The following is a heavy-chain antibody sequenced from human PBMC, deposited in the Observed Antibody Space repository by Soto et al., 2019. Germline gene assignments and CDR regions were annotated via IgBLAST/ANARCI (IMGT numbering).Heavy chain of an antibody. CDR1: GGSISSSNW. V-gene: IGHV4-4*02. D-gene: IGHD6-19*01. J-gene: IGHJ5*02. CDR3: CSVGGRGWFDP. CDR2: IYHSGST. Sequence: SETLSLTCAVSGGSISSSNWWSWVRQPPGKGLEWIGEIYHSGSTNYNPSLKSRVTISVDKSKNHFSLNLSSVTAADTAVYYCCSVGGRGWFDPWGQGTLVTVSS.